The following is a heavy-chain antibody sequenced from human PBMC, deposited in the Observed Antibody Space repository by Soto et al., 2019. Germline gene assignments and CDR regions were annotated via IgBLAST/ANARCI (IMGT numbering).Heavy chain of an antibody. D-gene: IGHD5-18*01. Sequence: QVQLVESGGGVVQPGRSLRLSCAASGFTFRNYDMHWVRQAPGKGLEWVASISYDENKRYYTDSVQGRFTISRDNSKNTLYLQLNSLKPEDTAVYYCARAMDTAMASKDNWFDPWGQGTLVTVSS. CDR1: GFTFRNYD. V-gene: IGHV3-30-3*01. CDR3: ARAMDTAMASKDNWFDP. CDR2: ISYDENKR. J-gene: IGHJ5*02.